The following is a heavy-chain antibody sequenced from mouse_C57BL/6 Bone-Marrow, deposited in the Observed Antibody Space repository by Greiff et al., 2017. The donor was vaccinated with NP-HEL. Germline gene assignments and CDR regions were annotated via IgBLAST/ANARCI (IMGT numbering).Heavy chain of an antibody. CDR3: TRAYGSSYGLYYAMDY. D-gene: IGHD1-1*01. J-gene: IGHJ4*01. Sequence: QVQLKQSGAELVRPGASVTLSCKASGYTFTDYEMHWVKQTPVHGLEWIGAIDPETGGTAYNQKFKGKAILTADKSSSTAYMELRSLTSEDSAVYYCTRAYGSSYGLYYAMDYWGQGTSVTVSS. V-gene: IGHV1-15*01. CDR2: IDPETGGT. CDR1: GYTFTDYE.